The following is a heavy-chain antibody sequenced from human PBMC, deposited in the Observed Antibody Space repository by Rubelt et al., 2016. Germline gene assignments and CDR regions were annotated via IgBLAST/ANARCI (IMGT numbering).Heavy chain of an antibody. D-gene: IGHD5-18*01. CDR1: GFTFSSYA. CDR3: AKVSGYSFGSPIDY. Sequence: QLVESGGGVVQPGKSLRLSCAASGFTFSSYAMTWVRQAPGRGLEWVSLIRGSGGSTYYADSVKGRFTISRDNPKNTLFLGMNSLRVEDTAVYYCAKVSGYSFGSPIDYWGQGTLVTVSS. J-gene: IGHJ4*02. CDR2: IRGSGGST. V-gene: IGHV3-23*04.